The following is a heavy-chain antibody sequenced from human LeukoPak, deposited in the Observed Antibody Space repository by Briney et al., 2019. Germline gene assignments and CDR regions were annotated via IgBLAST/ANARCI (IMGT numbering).Heavy chain of an antibody. J-gene: IGHJ5*02. V-gene: IGHV3-21*01. CDR2: ISSSRSYI. CDR1: GFTFSSYS. Sequence: GGSLRLSCAASGFTFSSYSMNWVRQAPGKGLEWVSSISSSRSYIYYADSVKGRFTISRDNAKNSLYLQMNSLRAEDTAVYYCARAGITMVRGVIIRKGNWFDPWGQGTLVTVSS. CDR3: ARAGITMVRGVIIRKGNWFDP. D-gene: IGHD3-10*01.